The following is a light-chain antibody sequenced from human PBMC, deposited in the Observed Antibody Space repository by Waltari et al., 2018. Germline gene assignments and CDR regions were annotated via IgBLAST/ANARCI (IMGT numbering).Light chain of an antibody. CDR2: KAY. V-gene: IGKV1-5*03. CDR1: QSITNW. J-gene: IGKJ1*01. CDR3: QQYDNYWT. Sequence: DIQMTQSPSTLSASVGDRVTITCRASQSITNWVAWYQQKPGKAPKLLIYKAYNLESGVPSRFSGSGSGTEFTLTISSLQPDDFATYYCQQYDNYWTFGQGTKVEIK.